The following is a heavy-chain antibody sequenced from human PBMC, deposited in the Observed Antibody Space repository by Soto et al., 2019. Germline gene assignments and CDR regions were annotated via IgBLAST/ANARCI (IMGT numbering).Heavy chain of an antibody. J-gene: IGHJ4*02. CDR3: AHTSPSLRGPGEFDY. Sequence: QITLKESGPTLVKPTQTLTLTCTFSGFSLSTSGVGVGWIRQPPGKALEWLALIYWDDDKRYSPSLKSRLTITKDTSKNQVVLTMTNMDPVDTATYYCAHTSPSLRGPGEFDYWGQGTLVTVSS. CDR2: IYWDDDK. D-gene: IGHD7-27*01. CDR1: GFSLSTSGVG. V-gene: IGHV2-5*02.